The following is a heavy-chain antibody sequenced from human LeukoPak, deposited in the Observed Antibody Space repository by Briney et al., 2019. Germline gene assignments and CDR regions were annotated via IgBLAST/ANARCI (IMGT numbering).Heavy chain of an antibody. V-gene: IGHV1-46*01. J-gene: IGHJ4*02. CDR3: ARDLTGKYSSSTPLDY. Sequence: ASVKVSCKASGYTFTSYYMHWVRQAPGQGLEWMGIINPSGGSTSYAQKFQGRVTMTRDMSTSTVYMELSSLRSEDTAVYYCARDLTGKYSSSTPLDYWGQGTLVTVSS. D-gene: IGHD6-6*01. CDR2: INPSGGST. CDR1: GYTFTSYY.